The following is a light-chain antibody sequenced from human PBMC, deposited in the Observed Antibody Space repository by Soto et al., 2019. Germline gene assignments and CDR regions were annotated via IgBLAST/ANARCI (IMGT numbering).Light chain of an antibody. CDR1: QSVTSN. Sequence: TALTQSPGTLSLSPGERAPISCRGSQSVTSNLAWYQQKPSQAPRLLISGASSRATGIPDSFSGSGSGTDFTLTISRLEPEDFALYYCQHYVERSPITFGHGTGLEI. J-gene: IGKJ5*01. CDR3: QHYVERSPIT. V-gene: IGKV3-20*01. CDR2: GAS.